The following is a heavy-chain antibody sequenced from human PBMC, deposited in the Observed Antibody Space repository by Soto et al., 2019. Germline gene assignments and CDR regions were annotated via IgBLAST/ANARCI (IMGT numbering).Heavy chain of an antibody. D-gene: IGHD6-13*01. J-gene: IGHJ5*02. CDR3: ARGSSSWYGWFYP. V-gene: IGHV4-59*01. CDR2: IYYSGST. CDR1: GGSISSYY. Sequence: SETLSLTCTVSGGSISSYYWSWIRQPPGKGLEWIGYIYYSGSTNYNPSLKSRVTISVDTSKNQFSLKLSSVTAADTAVYYCARGSSSWYGWFYPWGQGTLVTVSS.